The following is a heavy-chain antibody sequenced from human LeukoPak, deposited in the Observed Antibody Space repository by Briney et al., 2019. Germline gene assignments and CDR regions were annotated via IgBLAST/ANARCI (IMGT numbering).Heavy chain of an antibody. Sequence: GGSLRLSCAASGFTFNNYAMNWVRQSPGKGLEWVSGISGSGGNTYYADSVKGRFTISRDNAKNSLHLQMNSLRAEDTAVYYCAKNYYDSSGLFDYWGQGTLVIVSS. D-gene: IGHD3-22*01. V-gene: IGHV3-23*01. CDR1: GFTFNNYA. J-gene: IGHJ4*02. CDR2: ISGSGGNT. CDR3: AKNYYDSSGLFDY.